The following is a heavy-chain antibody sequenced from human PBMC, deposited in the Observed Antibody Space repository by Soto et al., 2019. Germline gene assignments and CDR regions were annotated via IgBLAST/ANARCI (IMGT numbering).Heavy chain of an antibody. J-gene: IGHJ3*02. D-gene: IGHD6-13*01. V-gene: IGHV4-34*01. Sequence: PSETLSLTCVVYGGSFSGYFWTWIRQPPGKGLEWIGEINHSGSTNYNPSLKSRVIISGDTSKNQFSLKLSSVTAADTAVYYCARALPYSSSWRADGFDIWGQGTMVTVSS. CDR1: GGSFSGYF. CDR3: ARALPYSSSWRADGFDI. CDR2: INHSGST.